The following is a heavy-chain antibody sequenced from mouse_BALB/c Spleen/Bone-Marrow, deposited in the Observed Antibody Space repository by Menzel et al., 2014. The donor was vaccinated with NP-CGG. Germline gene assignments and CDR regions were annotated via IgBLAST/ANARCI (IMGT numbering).Heavy chain of an antibody. CDR3: ARQIFRGFAY. CDR1: GFAFRSYD. Sequence: DVKLVESGGGVVKPGGSLTFSCADSGFAFRSYDMSWVRQTPETRLEWVAYISSGGSSTYYSDTVKGRFTISRDNAKNTLYLQMSSLKSEDTAMYYCARQIFRGFAYWCQGTLVPVSA. V-gene: IGHV5-12-1*01. J-gene: IGHJ3*01. CDR2: ISSGGSST.